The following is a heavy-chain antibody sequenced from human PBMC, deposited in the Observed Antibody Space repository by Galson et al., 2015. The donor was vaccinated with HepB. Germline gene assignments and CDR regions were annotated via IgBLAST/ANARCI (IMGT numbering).Heavy chain of an antibody. D-gene: IGHD3-10*01. CDR1: GFTFADYG. J-gene: IGHJ4*02. V-gene: IGHV3-20*04. Sequence: SLSLSCAASGFTFADYGINWVRHAPGKGLEWVSAIHKNAPTRGYADSVTGRFTLSRDNAKNSLYLQMNSLTAGDTALYYCARVASDYGSGSYKAPPDYWGQGTLVTVSS. CDR3: ARVASDYGSGSYKAPPDY. CDR2: IHKNAPTR.